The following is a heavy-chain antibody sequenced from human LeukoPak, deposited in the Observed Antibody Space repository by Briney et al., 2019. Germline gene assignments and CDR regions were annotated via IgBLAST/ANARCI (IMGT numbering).Heavy chain of an antibody. Sequence: SETLSLTCTVSGGSISSYYWSWVRQPPGKGLEWIGYIYYSGSTNYNPSLKSRVTISVDTSKNQFSLKLSSVTAADTAVYYCARNRVEFDYWGQGTLVTVSS. J-gene: IGHJ4*02. CDR3: ARNRVEFDY. D-gene: IGHD3-3*01. V-gene: IGHV4-59*01. CDR1: GGSISSYY. CDR2: IYYSGST.